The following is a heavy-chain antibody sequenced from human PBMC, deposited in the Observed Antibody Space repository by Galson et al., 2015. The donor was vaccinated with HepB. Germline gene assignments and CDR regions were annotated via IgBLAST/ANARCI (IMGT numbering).Heavy chain of an antibody. CDR2: ISHDGSWQ. Sequence: SLRLSCAASGFIFSNYAMHWVRQAPGKGLEWVAVISHDGSWQFQADSVKGRITISRDNSKDTLYLQMNSLTTEDTAVFYCARGPGTGSFLIDFWGQGTLVTVSS. V-gene: IGHV3-30-3*01. D-gene: IGHD1-26*01. CDR1: GFIFSNYA. CDR3: ARGPGTGSFLIDF. J-gene: IGHJ4*02.